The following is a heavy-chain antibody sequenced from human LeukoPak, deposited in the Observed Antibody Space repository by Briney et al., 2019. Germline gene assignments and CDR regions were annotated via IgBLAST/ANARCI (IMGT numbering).Heavy chain of an antibody. CDR2: ISGRGDST. V-gene: IGHV3-23*01. Sequence: GGTLRLSCAASGFIFSIYAMTWVRQAPGKGLEWVSAISGRGDSTYYADSVKGRFTISRDNSKNTLYLQMNNLRAEDTAVYYCANDLTGGSYYFAMDVWGPGTTVTVSS. CDR3: ANDLTGGSYYFAMDV. CDR1: GFIFSIYA. D-gene: IGHD7-27*01. J-gene: IGHJ6*02.